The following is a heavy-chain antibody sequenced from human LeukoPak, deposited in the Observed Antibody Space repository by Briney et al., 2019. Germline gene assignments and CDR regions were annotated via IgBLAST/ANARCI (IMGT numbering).Heavy chain of an antibody. CDR3: ATLWEASMVTKGN. J-gene: IGHJ4*02. CDR1: GYTFTAYY. V-gene: IGHV1-2*06. Sequence: ASVKVSCKASGYTFTAYYMHWVRQARGQGLEWMGRINPNSGATNYAQKFQGRVTMTRDTSISTAYMELTRLRSDDTAVYYCATLWEASMVTKGNWGQGTLVTVSS. CDR2: INPNSGAT. D-gene: IGHD3-10*01.